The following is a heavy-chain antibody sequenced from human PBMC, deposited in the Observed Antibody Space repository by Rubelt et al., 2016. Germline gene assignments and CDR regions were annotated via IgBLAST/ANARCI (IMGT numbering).Heavy chain of an antibody. Sequence: QLQVEESGPGLVKPSETLSLTCSVSGGSIRSATSYWGWIRQPPGKGLEWIGSIHYSGSTYDNPSLKSRVTISVDTSKNQSSLKLNSVTAADEAVYYCARGNYDFYGMDVWGQGTTVTVSS. D-gene: IGHD3-3*01. CDR1: GGSIRSATSY. CDR2: IHYSGST. CDR3: ARGNYDFYGMDV. V-gene: IGHV4-39*07. J-gene: IGHJ6*02.